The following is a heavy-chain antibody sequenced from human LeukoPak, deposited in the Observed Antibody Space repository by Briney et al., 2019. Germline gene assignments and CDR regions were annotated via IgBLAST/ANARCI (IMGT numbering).Heavy chain of an antibody. V-gene: IGHV1-18*01. CDR1: GYTFTSYG. CDR3: ARVAGYPDYYYMDV. D-gene: IGHD5-18*01. Sequence: ASVKVSCKASGYTFTSYGTSWVRQAPGQGLEWMGWISAYNGNTNYAQKLQGRVTMTTDTSTSTAYMELRSLRSDDTAVYYCARVAGYPDYYYMDVWGKGTTVTVSS. CDR2: ISAYNGNT. J-gene: IGHJ6*03.